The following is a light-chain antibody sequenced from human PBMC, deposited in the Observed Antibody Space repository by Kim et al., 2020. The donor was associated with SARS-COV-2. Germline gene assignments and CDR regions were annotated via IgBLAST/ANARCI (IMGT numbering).Light chain of an antibody. CDR2: YDS. V-gene: IGLV3-21*04. CDR1: NIGSKS. J-gene: IGLJ3*02. CDR3: QVWDSSSDHPSWV. Sequence: GRTARITCGGNNIGSKSVHWYKQKPGQAPVLVIYYDSDRPSGIPERFSGSNSGNTATLTISRVEAGDEADYYCQVWDSSSDHPSWVFGGGTQLTVL.